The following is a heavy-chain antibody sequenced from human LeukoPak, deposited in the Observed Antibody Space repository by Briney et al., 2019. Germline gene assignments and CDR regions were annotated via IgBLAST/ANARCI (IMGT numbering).Heavy chain of an antibody. CDR1: GGSISSGGYY. CDR2: IYYSGST. J-gene: IGHJ4*02. D-gene: IGHD4-17*01. CDR3: ARGTVAKNYFDY. Sequence: SETLSLTCTVSGGSISSGGYYWSWIRQHPGKGLEWIGYIYYSGSTYYNPSLKSRVTISVDTSKSQFSLKLSSVTAADTAVYYCARGTVAKNYFDYWGQGTLVTVSS. V-gene: IGHV4-31*03.